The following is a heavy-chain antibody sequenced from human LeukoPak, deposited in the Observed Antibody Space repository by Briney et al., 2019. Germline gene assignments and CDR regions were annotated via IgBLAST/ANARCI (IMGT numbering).Heavy chain of an antibody. V-gene: IGHV3-53*01. CDR3: ASGIVGASQVLDY. CDR1: GFTVSSNY. J-gene: IGHJ4*02. CDR2: IYSGGST. D-gene: IGHD1-26*01. Sequence: GGSLRLSCAASGFTVSSNYMSWVRQAPGKGLEWVSVIYSGGSTYYADSVKGRFTISRDNAKNTLYLQMNSLRAEDTAVYYCASGIVGASQVLDYWGQGTLVTVSS.